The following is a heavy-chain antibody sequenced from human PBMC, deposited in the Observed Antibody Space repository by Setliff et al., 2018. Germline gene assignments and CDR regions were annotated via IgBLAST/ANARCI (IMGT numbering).Heavy chain of an antibody. V-gene: IGHV3-33*08. CDR3: TRHPEPYMVAGTFAFDI. CDR1: GFTFSTYR. J-gene: IGHJ3*02. Sequence: GGSLRLSCAASGFTFSTYRMHWVRQAPGKGLEWVAVILDDGVKKYHADSVKGRFTISRDNSKNTLYLQLNSLKTEDTAVYYCTRHPEPYMVAGTFAFDIWGQGTKVTVSS. CDR2: ILDDGVKK. D-gene: IGHD6-19*01.